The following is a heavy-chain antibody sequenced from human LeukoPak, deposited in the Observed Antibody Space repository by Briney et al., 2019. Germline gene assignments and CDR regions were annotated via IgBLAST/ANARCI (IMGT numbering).Heavy chain of an antibody. Sequence: GASVKVSCKASRYPFTSYAMHWVRQAPGQRLEWMGWISAYNGNTNYAQKLQGRVTMTTDTSTSTAYMELRSLRSDDTAVYYCARDVYYYDSSAPYCFDYWGQGTLVTVSS. V-gene: IGHV1-18*01. J-gene: IGHJ4*02. CDR3: ARDVYYYDSSAPYCFDY. D-gene: IGHD3-22*01. CDR2: ISAYNGNT. CDR1: RYPFTSYA.